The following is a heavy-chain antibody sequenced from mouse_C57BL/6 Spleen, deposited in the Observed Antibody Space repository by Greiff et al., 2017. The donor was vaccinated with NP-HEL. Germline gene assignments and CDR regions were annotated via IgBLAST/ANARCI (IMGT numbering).Heavy chain of an antibody. CDR1: GFSFNTYA. J-gene: IGHJ2*01. CDR3: VRRDYDDFDY. CDR2: IRSKSNNYAT. Sequence: VQLVESGGGLVQPKGSLKLSCAASGFSFNTYAMNWVRQAPGKGLEWVARIRSKSNNYATYYADSVKDRFTISRDDSESMLYLQMNNLKTEDTAMYYCVRRDYDDFDYWGQGTTLTVSS. D-gene: IGHD2-4*01. V-gene: IGHV10-1*01.